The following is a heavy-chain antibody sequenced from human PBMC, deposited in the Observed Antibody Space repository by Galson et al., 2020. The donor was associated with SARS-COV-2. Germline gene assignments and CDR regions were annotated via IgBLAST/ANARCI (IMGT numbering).Heavy chain of an antibody. CDR1: GYTFSKYA. Sequence: ASVKVSCKASGYTFSKYAIEWVRQAPGQRLEWMGWINAGNGNTKYSEKFQGRVTIRRDTSASTAYMELRSLTSEDTAVYYCARELDATGYHFDYWGQGTLVTVSS. CDR3: ARELDATGYHFDY. V-gene: IGHV1-3*01. J-gene: IGHJ4*02. CDR2: INAGNGNT. D-gene: IGHD3-9*01.